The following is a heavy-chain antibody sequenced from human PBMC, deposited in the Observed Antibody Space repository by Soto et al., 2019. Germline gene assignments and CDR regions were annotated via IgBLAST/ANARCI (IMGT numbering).Heavy chain of an antibody. CDR3: ARRSGDRSRSYGLDV. CDR1: GYSVTTYW. CDR2: IYPGDSDT. Sequence: GESVQSSCKGYGYSVTTYWSGWVRQMPGKGLEWMGIIYPGDSDTRYSPSFQGQATISADKSINTAYLQWSSLKASDTAMYYCARRSGDRSRSYGLDVWGQGTTVTVSS. D-gene: IGHD3-10*01. J-gene: IGHJ6*02. V-gene: IGHV5-51*01.